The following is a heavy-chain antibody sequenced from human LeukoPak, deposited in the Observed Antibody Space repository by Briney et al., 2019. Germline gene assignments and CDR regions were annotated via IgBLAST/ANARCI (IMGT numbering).Heavy chain of an antibody. D-gene: IGHD3-10*01. CDR2: ISGGST. CDR1: GFTVSTNE. V-gene: IGHV3-38-3*01. J-gene: IGHJ4*02. CDR3: ARVSGPGY. Sequence: GGSLRLSCAASGFTVSTNEMSWVRQAPGKGLEWVSSISGGSTYYADSRKGRFTISRDNSKNTLHLQMNSLRAEDTAVYYCARVSGPGYWGQGTLVTVSS.